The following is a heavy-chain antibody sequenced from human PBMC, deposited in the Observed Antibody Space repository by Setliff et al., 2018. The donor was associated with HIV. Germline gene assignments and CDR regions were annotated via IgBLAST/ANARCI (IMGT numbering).Heavy chain of an antibody. Sequence: GASVKVSCKASGYSFTTNYMHWVRQAPGQGLEWMGGIIPIFGTANYAQKFQGRVTITTDESTSTAYMELSSLRSEDTAVYYCARDFPEVYYDSSGYLDYWGQGTLVTVSS. CDR3: ARDFPEVYYDSSGYLDY. V-gene: IGHV1-69*05. D-gene: IGHD3-22*01. J-gene: IGHJ4*02. CDR1: GYSFTTNY. CDR2: IIPIFGTA.